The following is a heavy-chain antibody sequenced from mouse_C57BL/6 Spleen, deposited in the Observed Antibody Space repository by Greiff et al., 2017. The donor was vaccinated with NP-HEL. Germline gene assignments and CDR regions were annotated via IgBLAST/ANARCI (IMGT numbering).Heavy chain of an antibody. Sequence: VHVKQSVAELVRPGASVKLSCTASGFNIKNTYMHWVKQRPEQGLEWIGRIDPANGNTKYAPKFQGKATITADTSSNTAYLQLSSLTSEDTAIYYCAPETTESPGFAYWGQGTLVTVSA. D-gene: IGHD1-1*01. CDR2: IDPANGNT. CDR1: GFNIKNTY. V-gene: IGHV14-3*01. CDR3: APETTESPGFAY. J-gene: IGHJ3*01.